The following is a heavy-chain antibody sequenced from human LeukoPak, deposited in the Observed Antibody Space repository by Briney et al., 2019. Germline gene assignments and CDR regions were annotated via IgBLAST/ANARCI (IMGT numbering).Heavy chain of an antibody. CDR3: TKCGSTWDFDY. J-gene: IGHJ4*02. CDR2: IRSKAYGGTP. D-gene: IGHD6-13*01. Sequence: GGSLRLSRTASGFAFGDYSMSWVRQAPGKGLEWVGFIRSKAYGGTPEYAASVKGRINISRDDSKSIAYLQMNSLKTEDTAVYYCTKCGSTWDFDYWGQGTLVTVSS. V-gene: IGHV3-49*04. CDR1: GFAFGDYS.